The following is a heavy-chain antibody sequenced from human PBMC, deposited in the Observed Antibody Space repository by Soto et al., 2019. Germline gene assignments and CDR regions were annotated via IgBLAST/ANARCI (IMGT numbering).Heavy chain of an antibody. CDR2: INHSGST. V-gene: IGHV4-34*01. D-gene: IGHD2-21*02. CDR3: ARGHVFKGNVAVVTAISYFDY. J-gene: IGHJ4*02. Sequence: PSETLSLTCAVYGGSFSGYYWSWIRQPPGKGLEWIGEINHSGSTNYNPSLKSRVTISVDTSKNQFSLKLSSVTAADTAVYYCARGHVFKGNVAVVTAISYFDYWGQGTLVTVSS. CDR1: GGSFSGYY.